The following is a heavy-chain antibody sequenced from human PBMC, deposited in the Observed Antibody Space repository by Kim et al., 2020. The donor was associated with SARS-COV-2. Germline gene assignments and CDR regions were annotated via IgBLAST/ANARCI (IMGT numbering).Heavy chain of an antibody. V-gene: IGHV3-23*01. CDR1: GFTVGNYA. J-gene: IGHJ6*02. CDR3: AKDFSAGLYV. CDR2: ISGSGSAT. Sequence: GGSLRLSCAATGFTVGNYAMTWVRQAPGKGLEWVSTISGSGSATYYVDSVKGRFTILRDTSKNTLSLQMNSLRVEDTAIYYCAKDFSAGLYVWGQGTTGTVSS.